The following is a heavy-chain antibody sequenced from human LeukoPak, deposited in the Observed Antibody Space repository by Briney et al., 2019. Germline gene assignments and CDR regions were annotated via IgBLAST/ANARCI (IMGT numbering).Heavy chain of an antibody. D-gene: IGHD4-11*01. CDR3: ARQDYSTHYYYYGMDV. CDR2: IWYDGSNK. J-gene: IGHJ6*02. Sequence: GGSLRLSCAASGFTFSSYGMHWVRQAPGKGLEWVAVIWYDGSNKYYADSVKGQFTISRDNSKNTLYLQMNSLRAEDTAVYYCARQDYSTHYYYYGMDVWGQGTTVTVSS. CDR1: GFTFSSYG. V-gene: IGHV3-33*01.